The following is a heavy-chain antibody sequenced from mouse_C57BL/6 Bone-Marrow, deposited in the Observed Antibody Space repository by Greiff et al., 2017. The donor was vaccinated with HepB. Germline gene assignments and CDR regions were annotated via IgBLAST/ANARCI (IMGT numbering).Heavy chain of an antibody. Sequence: EVQLQQSGPELVKPGASVKISCKASGYSFTGYYMNWVKQSPEKSLEWIGEINPSTGGTTYNQKFKAKATLTVDKSSSTAYMQLKSLTSEDSAVYYCAKEGYYGRDFDYWGQGTTLTVSS. CDR3: AKEGYYGRDFDY. V-gene: IGHV1-42*01. CDR2: INPSTGGT. D-gene: IGHD1-1*01. J-gene: IGHJ2*01. CDR1: GYSFTGYY.